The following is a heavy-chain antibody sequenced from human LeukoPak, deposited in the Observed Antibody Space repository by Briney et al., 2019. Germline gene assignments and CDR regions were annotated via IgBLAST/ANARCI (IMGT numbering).Heavy chain of an antibody. D-gene: IGHD2-2*01. CDR1: GFTFSGSA. V-gene: IGHV3-73*01. J-gene: IGHJ3*02. CDR3: TTGRPCSTSCDDAFDI. Sequence: GGSLRLSCAASGFTFSGSAMHWVRQASGKGLEWVGRIRSKANSYATAYAASVKGRFTISRDDSKNTAYLQMNSLKTEDTAVYYCTTGRPCSTSCDDAFDIWGQGTMVTVSS. CDR2: IRSKANSYAT.